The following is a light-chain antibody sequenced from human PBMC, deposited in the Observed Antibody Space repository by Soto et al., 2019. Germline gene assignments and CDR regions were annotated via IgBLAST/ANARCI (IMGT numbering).Light chain of an antibody. CDR3: HQYGGSPQT. Sequence: EIVLTQSPGTLSLSPGERATLSCRASQSVSNYLAGYQRKPGQAPRLLLYGASSRATGVPDRFSGSWSGTDVTLTIRRLEHDAFAVYYCHQYGGSPQTFGQATKVAIK. CDR1: QSVSNY. V-gene: IGKV3-20*01. CDR2: GAS. J-gene: IGKJ1*01.